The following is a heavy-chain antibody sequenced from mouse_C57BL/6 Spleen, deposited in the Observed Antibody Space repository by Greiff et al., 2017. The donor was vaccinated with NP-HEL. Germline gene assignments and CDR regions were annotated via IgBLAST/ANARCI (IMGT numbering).Heavy chain of an antibody. CDR2: INPSSGYT. CDR1: GYTFTSYT. D-gene: IGHD2-4*01. V-gene: IGHV1-4*01. Sequence: QVQLQQSGAELARPGASVKMSCKASGYTFTSYTMHWVKQRPGQGLEWIGYINPSSGYTKYNQKFKDKATLTADKSSSTAYMKLISLTSADSAVYYFAYYDYDVWFAYWGQGTLVTVSA. CDR3: AYYDYDVWFAY. J-gene: IGHJ3*01.